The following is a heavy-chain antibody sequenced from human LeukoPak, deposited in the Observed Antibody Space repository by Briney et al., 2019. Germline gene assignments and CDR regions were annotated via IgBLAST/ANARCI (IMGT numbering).Heavy chain of an antibody. J-gene: IGHJ4*02. CDR1: EFTFSSYA. Sequence: PGGSLRLSCAASEFTFSSYAMNWVRQAPGKGLEWVSIIYSGGSTYYADSVKGRFTISRDSSKNTLYLQMNSLSAEDTAVYYCASLSRGYYFDYWGQGTLVTVSS. CDR3: ASLSRGYYFDY. V-gene: IGHV3-66*01. CDR2: IYSGGST.